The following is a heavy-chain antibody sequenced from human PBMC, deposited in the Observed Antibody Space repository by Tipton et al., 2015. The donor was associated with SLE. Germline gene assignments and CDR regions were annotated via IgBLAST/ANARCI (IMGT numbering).Heavy chain of an antibody. CDR3: ARDLKQALPDYYGMDV. Sequence: SLRLSCTASGFNFNYYWMHWVRQVPGKGLLWVSHINSGGTTTTYADSVKGRFTISRDNAKKTVYLQMNSLRAEDTALYYCARDLKQALPDYYGMDVWGQGTTVTVSS. CDR1: GFNFNYYW. J-gene: IGHJ6*02. CDR2: INSGGTTT. V-gene: IGHV3-74*01. D-gene: IGHD1-26*01.